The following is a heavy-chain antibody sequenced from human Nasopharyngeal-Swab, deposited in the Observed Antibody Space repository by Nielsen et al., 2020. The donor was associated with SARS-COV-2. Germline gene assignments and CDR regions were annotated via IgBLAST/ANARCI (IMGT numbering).Heavy chain of an antibody. CDR3: ARSYYGAYYYGMDV. Sequence: LSLTCAASGFTFSSYAMRWVRQAPGKGLEWVAVISYDGSNKYYADSVKGRFTISRDNSKSTLYLQMNSLRAEDTAVYYCARSYYGAYYYGMDVWGQGTTVTVSS. CDR1: GFTFSSYA. D-gene: IGHD4-17*01. CDR2: ISYDGSNK. J-gene: IGHJ6*02. V-gene: IGHV3-30-3*01.